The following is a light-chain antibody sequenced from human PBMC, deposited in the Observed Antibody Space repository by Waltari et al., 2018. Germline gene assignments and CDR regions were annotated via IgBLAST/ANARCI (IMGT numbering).Light chain of an antibody. J-gene: IGLJ2*01. Sequence: QLVLTQSPSASASLGASVKLTCTLSSGHSSNALAWHQQQPEKAQRFLMKINNDGSHSKGDGIPDRFSGSSSGAERYLIIASLQSEDEADYYCQTGGTDTVVFGGGTKLTVL. CDR2: INNDGSH. CDR1: SGHSSNA. V-gene: IGLV4-69*02. CDR3: QTGGTDTVV.